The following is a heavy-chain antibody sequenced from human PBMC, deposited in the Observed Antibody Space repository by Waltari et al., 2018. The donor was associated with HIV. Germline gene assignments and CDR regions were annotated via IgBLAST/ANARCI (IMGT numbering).Heavy chain of an antibody. Sequence: GISWLRLAPGQGFEWVGWISAYNGNTNYAQKFRGRVTLTTDTSTSTAYMELRGLRHEDTAIYYCARDKGASDTYKAEYFQHWGRGTLVSVSA. J-gene: IGHJ1*01. V-gene: IGHV1-18*01. CDR1: G. CDR3: ARDKGASDTYKAEYFQH. CDR2: ISAYNGNT. D-gene: IGHD1-20*01.